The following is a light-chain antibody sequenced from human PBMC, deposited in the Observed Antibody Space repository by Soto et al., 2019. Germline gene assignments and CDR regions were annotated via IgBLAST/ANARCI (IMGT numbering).Light chain of an antibody. Sequence: ALTQPASVSGSPGQSITISCTGTSSDVGGYNYVSWYQQHPGKAPKLIIYEVTHRPSGVSSRFYGSRSGNTASLTISGLQAEDEADYYCKSRTTRNTLVFGGGTKVTVL. CDR3: KSRTTRNTLV. CDR2: EVT. CDR1: SSDVGGYNY. J-gene: IGLJ3*02. V-gene: IGLV2-14*01.